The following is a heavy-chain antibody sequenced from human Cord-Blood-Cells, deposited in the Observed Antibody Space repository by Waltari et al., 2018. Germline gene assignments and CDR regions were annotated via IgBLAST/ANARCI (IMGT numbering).Heavy chain of an antibody. CDR3: AWAARPNDAFDI. J-gene: IGHJ3*02. D-gene: IGHD6-6*01. CDR1: GYSFTTYW. Sequence: EVQLVQSGAAVKQPAESLKISCKGSGYSFTTYWIGWLRQMPGQGLEWMVIIYPGDSDTRYSPSFQGQVTISADKSISTAYLQWSSLKASDTAMYYCAWAARPNDAFDIWGQGTMVTVSS. CDR2: IYPGDSDT. V-gene: IGHV5-51*01.